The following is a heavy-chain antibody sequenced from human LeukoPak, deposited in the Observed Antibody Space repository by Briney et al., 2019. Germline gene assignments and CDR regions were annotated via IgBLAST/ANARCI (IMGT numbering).Heavy chain of an antibody. J-gene: IGHJ4*02. Sequence: PGGSLRLSCAASGFTFSSYWMSWVRQAPGKGLEWVSYISSSSSTIYYADSVKGRFTISRDNAKNSLYLQMNSLRAEDTALYYCAKAKSSVGATTVRFDYWGQGTLVTVSS. CDR1: GFTFSSYW. D-gene: IGHD1-26*01. CDR2: ISSSSSTI. V-gene: IGHV3-48*04. CDR3: AKAKSSVGATTVRFDY.